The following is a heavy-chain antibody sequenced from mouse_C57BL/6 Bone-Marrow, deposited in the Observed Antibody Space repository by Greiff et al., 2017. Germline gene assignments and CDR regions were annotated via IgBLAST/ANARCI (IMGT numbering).Heavy chain of an antibody. Sequence: VQLQQPGAELVKPGASVKLSCKASGYTFTSYWMQWVKQRPGQGLEWIGEIDPSDSYTNYNQKFKGKATLTVDTSSSTAYMQLSSLTSEDSAVYYCARDELGPWFAYWGQGTLVTVSA. CDR1: GYTFTSYW. CDR3: ARDELGPWFAY. D-gene: IGHD3-1*01. CDR2: IDPSDSYT. V-gene: IGHV1-50*01. J-gene: IGHJ3*01.